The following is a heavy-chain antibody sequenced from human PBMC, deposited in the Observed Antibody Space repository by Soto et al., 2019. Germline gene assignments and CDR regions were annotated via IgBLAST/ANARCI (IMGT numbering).Heavy chain of an antibody. J-gene: IGHJ4*02. CDR3: ARTGTTWAYFDY. V-gene: IGHV4-59*01. D-gene: IGHD1-7*01. CDR2: IYYSGST. CDR1: GGSISSYY. Sequence: ASETLSLTCTVSGGSISSYYWSWIRQPPGKGLEWIGYIYYSGSTNYNPSLKSRVTISVDTSKNQFSLKLSSVTAADTAVYYCARTGTTWAYFDYWGQGTLVTVSS.